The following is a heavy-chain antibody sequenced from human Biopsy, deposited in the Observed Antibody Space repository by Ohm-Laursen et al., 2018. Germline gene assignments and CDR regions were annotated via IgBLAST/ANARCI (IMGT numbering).Heavy chain of an antibody. CDR2: IYSSGST. Sequence: SETLSLTCTVSGGSISNYYWSWIRQPAGKGLEWIGRIYSSGSTNYNPSLKSRVTISVDTSKNQFSLKLSSVTAADTAGYYCARGQALKSFDYWGQGTLVTVSS. CDR3: ARGQALKSFDY. J-gene: IGHJ4*02. V-gene: IGHV4-4*07. CDR1: GGSISNYY.